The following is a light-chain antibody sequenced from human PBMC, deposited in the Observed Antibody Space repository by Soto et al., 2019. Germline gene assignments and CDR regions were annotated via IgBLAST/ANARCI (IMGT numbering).Light chain of an antibody. J-gene: IGKJ1*01. V-gene: IGKV3D-15*01. CDR2: GAS. CDR3: QQYNKWPLS. Sequence: EIVMTQSQATLSVSPGERATLSCRASQSVSSDLAWYQQKPGQAPRLLIFGASTRATGIPARFSGSGSGTDFTLTISSLQSEDFAAYYCQQYNKWPLSFGQGTKVEIK. CDR1: QSVSSD.